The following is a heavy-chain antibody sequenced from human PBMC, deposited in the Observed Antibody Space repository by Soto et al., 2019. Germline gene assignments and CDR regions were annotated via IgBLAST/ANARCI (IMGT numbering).Heavy chain of an antibody. CDR3: ARRGYSGYDDPTAFDY. Sequence: SETLSLTCTVSGGSISSYYWSWIRQPPGKGLEWIGYIYYSGSTNYNPSLKSRVTISVDTSKNQFSLKLSSVTAADTAVYYCARRGYSGYDDPTAFDYWGQGTLVTVSS. V-gene: IGHV4-59*01. J-gene: IGHJ4*02. CDR2: IYYSGST. D-gene: IGHD5-12*01. CDR1: GGSISSYY.